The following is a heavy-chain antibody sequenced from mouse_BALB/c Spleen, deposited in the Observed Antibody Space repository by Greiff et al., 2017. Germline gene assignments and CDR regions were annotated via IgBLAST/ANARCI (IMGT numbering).Heavy chain of an antibody. V-gene: IGHV14-3*02. CDR3: ATVVASYYFDY. CDR2: IDPANGNT. J-gene: IGHJ2*01. CDR1: GFNIKDTY. D-gene: IGHD1-1*01. Sequence: EVQGVESGAELVKPGASVKLSCTASGFNIKDTYMHWVKQRPEQGLEWIGRIDPANGNTKYDPKFQGKATITADTSSNTAYLQLSSLTSEDTAVYYCATVVASYYFDYWGQGTTLTVSS.